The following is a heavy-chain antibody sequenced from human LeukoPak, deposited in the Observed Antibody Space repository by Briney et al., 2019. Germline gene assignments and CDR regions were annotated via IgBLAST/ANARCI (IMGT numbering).Heavy chain of an antibody. CDR3: ARGNGNYRYYFDY. CDR2: ISSSSGYI. Sequence: GGSLRLSCAASGFTFSYYSMNWVRQAPGKGLEWVSSISSSSGYIYYADSVQGRFTISRDNAKNSLYLQMNSLRAEDTAVYYCARGNGNYRYYFDYWGQGTLVTVSS. J-gene: IGHJ4*02. D-gene: IGHD1-7*01. V-gene: IGHV3-21*01. CDR1: GFTFSYYS.